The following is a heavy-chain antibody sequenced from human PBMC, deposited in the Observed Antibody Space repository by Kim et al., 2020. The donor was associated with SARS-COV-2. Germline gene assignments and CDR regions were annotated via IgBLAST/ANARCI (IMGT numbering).Heavy chain of an antibody. V-gene: IGHV3-43*02. CDR2: ISCDGGNT. Sequence: GGSLRLSCVASGFTFNNYAMHWVRQAPGKGLEWVALISCDGGNTYYADSVKGRFTISRDNSNNSVYLQMNSLRAEDTAVYYCARGIPSVDRWG. CDR3: ARGIPSVDR. CDR1: GFTFNNYA. J-gene: IGHJ6*01.